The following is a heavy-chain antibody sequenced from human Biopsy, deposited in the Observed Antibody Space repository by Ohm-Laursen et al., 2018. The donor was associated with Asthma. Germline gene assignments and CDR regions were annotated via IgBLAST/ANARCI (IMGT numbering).Heavy chain of an antibody. V-gene: IGHV3-30*03. Sequence: SLRLSCSASGFVFSQCSMHWVRQGPGKGLEWVALVSSDGHNKYYEDSVKGRFTISRDNSRNRLYLQINRLTVEDSAVYFCARQSGQDYGDSSGFDIWGQGTKVAVSS. J-gene: IGHJ3*02. CDR3: ARQSGQDYGDSSGFDI. CDR2: VSSDGHNK. CDR1: GFVFSQCS. D-gene: IGHD3-22*01.